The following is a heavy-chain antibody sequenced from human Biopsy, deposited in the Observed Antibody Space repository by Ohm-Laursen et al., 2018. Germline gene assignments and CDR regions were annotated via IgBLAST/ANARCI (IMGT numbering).Heavy chain of an antibody. CDR3: ARGTGRYYVYGAFDI. J-gene: IGHJ3*02. V-gene: IGHV4-4*07. Sequence: SETLSLTWAVSGDSINNYYWSWIRQPAGKGLEWIGRIYTSGSPNYNLSLGSRVTMSVDTSTNQFSLNLRSVTAADTAVYYCARGTGRYYVYGAFDIWGQGTVVTVSS. CDR2: IYTSGSP. D-gene: IGHD1-26*01. CDR1: GDSINNYY.